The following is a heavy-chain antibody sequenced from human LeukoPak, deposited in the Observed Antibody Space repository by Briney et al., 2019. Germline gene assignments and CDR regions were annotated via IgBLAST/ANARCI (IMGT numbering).Heavy chain of an antibody. D-gene: IGHD3-3*01. V-gene: IGHV3-30-3*01. CDR2: ISYDGSNK. J-gene: IGHJ4*02. Sequence: PGRSLRLSCAASGFTFSSYAMHWVRQAPGKGLEWVAVISYDGSNKYYADSVKGRFTISRDNSKNTLYLQMNSLRAEDTAVYYCARRTVYEWSDYWGQGTLVTVSS. CDR3: ARRTVYEWSDY. CDR1: GFTFSSYA.